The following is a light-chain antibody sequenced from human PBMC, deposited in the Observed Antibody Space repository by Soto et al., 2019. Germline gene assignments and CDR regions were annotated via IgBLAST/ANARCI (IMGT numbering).Light chain of an antibody. V-gene: IGKV1-5*03. Sequence: DIQMTQYPSTLSVSVGDRVTITCRASQTISSWLAWYKQKPGKAPKLLIYKASTLESGVPQRLSGSGSGTEFTLTISSMKTDDFSTYYCQQYHSYWTFGHGTKVDIK. J-gene: IGKJ1*01. CDR3: QQYHSYWT. CDR1: QTISSW. CDR2: KAS.